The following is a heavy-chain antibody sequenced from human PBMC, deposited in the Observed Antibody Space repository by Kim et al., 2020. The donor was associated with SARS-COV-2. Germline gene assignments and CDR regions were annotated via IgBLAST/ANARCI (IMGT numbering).Heavy chain of an antibody. CDR3: ARETTEAYYFDY. CDR2: IYYSGST. V-gene: IGHV4-30-4*01. Sequence: SETLSLTCTVSGGSISSGDYYWSWIRQPPGKGLEWIGYIYYSGSTYYNPSLKSRVTISVDTSKNQFSLKLSSVTAADTAVYYCARETTEAYYFDYWGQGTLVTVSS. D-gene: IGHD4-17*01. J-gene: IGHJ4*02. CDR1: GGSISSGDYY.